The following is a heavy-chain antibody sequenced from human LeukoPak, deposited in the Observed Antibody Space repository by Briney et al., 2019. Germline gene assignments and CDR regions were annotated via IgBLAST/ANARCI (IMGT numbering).Heavy chain of an antibody. CDR1: GFSNADYG. V-gene: IGHV3-20*04. CDR3: ARDLSATWYSLAF. D-gene: IGHD2-15*01. Sequence: GGSLRLSCVGAGFSNADYGMSRVRQAPGKGLEWVSGIDWSGQASEYADSVKGRFIISRDNAENSLYLQMYSLRPEDTGLYYCARDLSATWYSLAFWGQGTLVTVSS. CDR2: IDWSGQAS. J-gene: IGHJ4*02.